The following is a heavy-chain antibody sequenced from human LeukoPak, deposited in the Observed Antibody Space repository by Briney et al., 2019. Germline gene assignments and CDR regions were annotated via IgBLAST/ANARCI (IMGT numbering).Heavy chain of an antibody. CDR3: AKQGGVYSSSWTDY. J-gene: IGHJ4*02. Sequence: SSETLSLTCTVSGGSISNSYWTWIRQPPGKGLEWIGNVYSSGSTNYNPSLMSRITISVDTSKNQFSLKLSSVTAADTAVYYCAKQGGVYSSSWTDYWGQGALVTVSS. CDR2: VYSSGST. CDR1: GGSISNSY. D-gene: IGHD6-13*01. V-gene: IGHV4-59*08.